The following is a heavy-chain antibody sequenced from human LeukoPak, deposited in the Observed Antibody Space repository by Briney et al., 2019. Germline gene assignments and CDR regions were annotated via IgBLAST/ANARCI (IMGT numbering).Heavy chain of an antibody. CDR2: INPNSGGT. CDR1: GYTFTGYY. CDR3: ARVCYYDSTRIDY. J-gene: IGHJ4*02. V-gene: IGHV1-2*02. D-gene: IGHD3-22*01. Sequence: ASVKVSCKASGYTFTGYYMHWVRQAPGQGLEWMGWINPNSGGTNYAQKFQGRVTMTRDTSISTAYMELSRLRSDDAAVYYCARVCYYDSTRIDYWGQGTPVTVSS.